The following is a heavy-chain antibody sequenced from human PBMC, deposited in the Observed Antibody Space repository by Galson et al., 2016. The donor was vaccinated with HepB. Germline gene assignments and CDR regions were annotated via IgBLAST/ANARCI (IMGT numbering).Heavy chain of an antibody. D-gene: IGHD4-23*01. V-gene: IGHV1-69*13. CDR1: GGAFSTYG. CDR3: ATDQGGGSQLRYFDY. CDR2: IIPVLGPA. J-gene: IGHJ4*02. Sequence: SVKVSCKASGGAFSTYGINWVRQAPGQGPEWMGGIIPVLGPAHLAQKFQGRVTIIADESTSIAYMELRGLRFDDTAVYYCATDQGGGSQLRYFDYWGQGTLVTVSS.